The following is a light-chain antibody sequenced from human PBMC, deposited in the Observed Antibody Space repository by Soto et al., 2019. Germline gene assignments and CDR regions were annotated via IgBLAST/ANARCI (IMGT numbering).Light chain of an antibody. V-gene: IGKV1-5*01. CDR2: TAS. Sequence: DIQMTQSPSTLSASVGDRVTLTCRSSQSISRYLNWYQQKPGKAPKLLIYTASSLESGTPSRFSGRRSGTQFTLTINGLQPDDFATYYCQQYDNYKPLTFGGGTKVDIK. CDR3: QQYDNYKPLT. CDR1: QSISRY. J-gene: IGKJ4*01.